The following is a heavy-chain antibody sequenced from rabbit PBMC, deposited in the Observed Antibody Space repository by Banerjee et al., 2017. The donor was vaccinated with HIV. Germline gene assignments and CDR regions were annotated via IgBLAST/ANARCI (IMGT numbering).Heavy chain of an antibody. V-gene: IGHV1S45*01. D-gene: IGHD4-1*01. CDR3: ARDSAGREDFNL. CDR2: IDVSSGST. J-gene: IGHJ4*01. Sequence: QEQLEESGGDLVKPEGSLTLTCTASGFSFSNKYVMCWVRQAPGKGLEWIACIDVSSGSTHYASWAKGRFTISKTSSTTVTLQVTSLTAADTATYFCARDSAGREDFNLWGPGTLVTVS. CDR1: GFSFSNKYV.